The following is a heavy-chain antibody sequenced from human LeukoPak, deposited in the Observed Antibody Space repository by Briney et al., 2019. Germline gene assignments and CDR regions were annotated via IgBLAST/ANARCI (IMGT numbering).Heavy chain of an antibody. CDR3: AKDMPSRDGYNPYYYYGMDV. CDR2: ISWNSGGI. V-gene: IGHV3-9*01. J-gene: IGHJ6*02. Sequence: GGSLRLSCAASGFTFDDYAMHWVRQAPGKGLEWVSGISWNSGGIGYADSVKGRSTISRDNAKNSLYLQMNSLRAEDTALYYCAKDMPSRDGYNPYYYYGMDVWGQGTTVTVSS. D-gene: IGHD5-24*01. CDR1: GFTFDDYA.